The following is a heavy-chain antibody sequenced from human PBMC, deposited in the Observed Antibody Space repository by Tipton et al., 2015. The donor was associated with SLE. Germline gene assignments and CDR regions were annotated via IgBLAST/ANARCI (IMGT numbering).Heavy chain of an antibody. CDR2: IYYSGST. Sequence: TLSLTCTVSGGSISSHYWSWIRQPPGKVLECIGYIYYSGSTYYNPSLKSRVTISLDASKNQISLKLSSVTAADTAVYYCARGDGRWELYYMDVWGKGTTVTVS. D-gene: IGHD1-26*01. J-gene: IGHJ6*03. CDR3: ARGDGRWELYYMDV. CDR1: GGSISSHY. V-gene: IGHV4-59*11.